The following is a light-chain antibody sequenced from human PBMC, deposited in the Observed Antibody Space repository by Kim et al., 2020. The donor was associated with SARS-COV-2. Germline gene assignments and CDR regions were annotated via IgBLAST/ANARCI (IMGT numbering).Light chain of an antibody. J-gene: IGKJ2*01. CDR3: EQYGSSPPYT. CDR2: AAA. Sequence: SPGEGATASCRARQTVGSNYLACYQQKPGQAPRRLIYAAANSAAGIPDRFRGSGSGTDFTLTISRLEPEDSAVYYCEQYGSSPPYTFGQGTKLEI. CDR1: QTVGSNY. V-gene: IGKV3-20*01.